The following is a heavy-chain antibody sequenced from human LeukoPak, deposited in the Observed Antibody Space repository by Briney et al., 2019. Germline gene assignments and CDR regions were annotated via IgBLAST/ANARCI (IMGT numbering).Heavy chain of an antibody. Sequence: GGSLRLSCAASGFTFSDHYIDWVRQAPGKGLEWVAFIRYDGSNKYYADSVKGRFTISRDNSKNTLYLQMNSLRAEDTAVYYCAKDSYYYGSGDYWGQGTLVTVSS. CDR2: IRYDGSNK. CDR3: AKDSYYYGSGDY. J-gene: IGHJ4*02. V-gene: IGHV3-30*02. CDR1: GFTFSDHY. D-gene: IGHD3-10*01.